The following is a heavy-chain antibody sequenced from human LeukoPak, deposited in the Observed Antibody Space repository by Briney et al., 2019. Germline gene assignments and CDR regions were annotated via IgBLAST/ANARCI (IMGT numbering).Heavy chain of an antibody. CDR1: GGTFSSYA. Sequence: SAKVSCKASGGTFSSYAMSWVRQAPGQGLEWMGRIIPMFDIANYAQKFQGRVTINADKSTSTAYMELSSLRSEDTAVYFCARDRFDCSGGSCFHGMDVWGQGTTVTVSS. V-gene: IGHV1-69*04. J-gene: IGHJ6*02. D-gene: IGHD2-15*01. CDR3: ARDRFDCSGGSCFHGMDV. CDR2: IIPMFDIA.